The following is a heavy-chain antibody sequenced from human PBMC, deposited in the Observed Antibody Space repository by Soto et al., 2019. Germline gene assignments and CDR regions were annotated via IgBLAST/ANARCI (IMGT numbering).Heavy chain of an antibody. CDR1: YFGTYY. CDR2: IYSSEHF. Sequence: SETRSLTCTGAYFGTYYWSWIRQPPGKGLEWVGYIYSSEHFKYNPSLKSRLTLSVDPSKNQVSLRLTSVTAADTAVYYCARTRVRGIPRGCFFDFWGPGILVTVS. CDR3: ARTRVRGIPRGCFFDF. J-gene: IGHJ4*02. D-gene: IGHD3-10*01. V-gene: IGHV4-59*01.